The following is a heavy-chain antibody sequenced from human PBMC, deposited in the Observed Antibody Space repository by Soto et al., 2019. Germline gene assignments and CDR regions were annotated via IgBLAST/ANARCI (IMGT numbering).Heavy chain of an antibody. Sequence: GSLRLSCAASGFTFSSYGMHWVRQAPGKGLEWVAVISYYGSNKYYADSVKGRFTISRDNSKNTLYLQMNSLRAEDTAVYYCAKESSSGVFYFDYWGQGTLVTVSS. CDR3: AKESSSGVFYFDY. CDR1: GFTFSSYG. CDR2: ISYYGSNK. D-gene: IGHD6-6*01. V-gene: IGHV3-30*18. J-gene: IGHJ4*02.